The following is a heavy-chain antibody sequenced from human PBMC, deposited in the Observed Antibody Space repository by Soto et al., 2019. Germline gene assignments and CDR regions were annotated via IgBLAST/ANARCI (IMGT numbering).Heavy chain of an antibody. Sequence: GGSLRLSCAASGFTFSSYAMSWFRQAPGKGLEWVSAIIGSGGSTYYADSVKGRFTISRDNSKSTLYLQMNSLRAEDTAVYYCAREEYYDSSGSAYWGQGTLVTVSS. V-gene: IGHV3-23*01. CDR2: IIGSGGST. CDR3: AREEYYDSSGSAY. D-gene: IGHD3-22*01. J-gene: IGHJ4*02. CDR1: GFTFSSYA.